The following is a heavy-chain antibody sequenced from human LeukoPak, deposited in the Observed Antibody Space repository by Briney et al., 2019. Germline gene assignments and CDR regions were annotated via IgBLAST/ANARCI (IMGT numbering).Heavy chain of an antibody. CDR2: INSDGSST. CDR3: AREDITIFGVVITHYYYGMDV. J-gene: IGHJ6*02. Sequence: PGGSLRLSCAASGFTFSSYWMHWVRQAPGKGLVWVSRINSDGSSTSYADSVKGRFTISRDNAKNTLYLQMNSLRAEDTAVYYCAREDITIFGVVITHYYYGMDVWGQGTTVTVSS. CDR1: GFTFSSYW. D-gene: IGHD3-3*01. V-gene: IGHV3-74*01.